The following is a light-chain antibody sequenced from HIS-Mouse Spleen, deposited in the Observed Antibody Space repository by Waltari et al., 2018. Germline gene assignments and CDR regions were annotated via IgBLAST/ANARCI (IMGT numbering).Light chain of an antibody. V-gene: IGLV1-51*01. J-gene: IGLJ3*02. CDR1: SSNIGNNY. CDR3: GTWDSSLSAWV. Sequence: QSVLTQPPSVSAAPGQKVTISCSGSSSNIGNNYVSWYQQLPGTAPKLLIYDHNKRPSGIPDRFSVSKSGTSATLGITGLQTGDEADYYCGTWDSSLSAWVFGGGTKLTVL. CDR2: DHN.